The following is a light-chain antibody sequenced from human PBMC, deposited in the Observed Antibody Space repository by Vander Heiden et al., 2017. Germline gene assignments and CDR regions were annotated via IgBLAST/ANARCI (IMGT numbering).Light chain of an antibody. Sequence: SSELTQDPAVSVALGQTVRITCQGDSLRRYNASWYQQKPGQAPLLVMFGQGNRPSGIPDRFSGSSSGDTASLTITGAQAEDEADYYCNSRDTSGNSPYVFGTGTKVTVL. CDR2: GQG. CDR1: SLRRYN. V-gene: IGLV3-19*01. J-gene: IGLJ1*01. CDR3: NSRDTSGNSPYV.